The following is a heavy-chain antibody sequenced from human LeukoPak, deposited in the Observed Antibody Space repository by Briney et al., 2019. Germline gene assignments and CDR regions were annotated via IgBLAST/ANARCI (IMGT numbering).Heavy chain of an antibody. CDR3: ARDGVPSTSYWFDP. D-gene: IGHD2-2*01. J-gene: IGHJ5*02. CDR1: GYTFTSFP. Sequence: ASVKVSCKASGYTFTSFPMNWVRQAPGQGLEGMGWINTNTGNPTYAQGFTGRFVFSLDTSVSTAYLQISSLKAEDTAVYYCARDGVPSTSYWFDPWGQGTLVTVSS. CDR2: INTNTGNP. V-gene: IGHV7-4-1*02.